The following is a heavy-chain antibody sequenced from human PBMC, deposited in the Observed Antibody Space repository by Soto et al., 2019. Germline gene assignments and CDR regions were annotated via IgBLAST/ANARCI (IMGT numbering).Heavy chain of an antibody. CDR3: AREGRIAAAGTTWFDP. CDR2: IIPIFGTA. Sequence: QVQLVQSGAEVKKPESSVKVSCKASGGTFGSFAINWVRQAPGQGLEWMGRIIPIFGTAKYAQKFLGRLTISADDDTGMAYMELRGLRSDDTAFYFCAREGRIAAAGTTWFDPWGQGTLVIVSS. CDR1: GGTFGSFA. D-gene: IGHD6-25*01. J-gene: IGHJ5*02. V-gene: IGHV1-69*01.